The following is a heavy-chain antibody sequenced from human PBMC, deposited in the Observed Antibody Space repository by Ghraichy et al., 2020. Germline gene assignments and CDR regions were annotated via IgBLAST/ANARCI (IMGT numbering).Heavy chain of an antibody. Sequence: SETLSLTCTVSGGSIGRGGYYWSWIRQYPGKGLEWIGYIFYNGNTYYNPSLESRLTISVDTSKNQFSLRLSSVTAADTAVYYCARAPQEYSGSYFDFWGQGTLVTVSS. V-gene: IGHV4-31*03. J-gene: IGHJ4*02. D-gene: IGHD1-26*01. CDR1: GGSIGRGGYY. CDR3: ARAPQEYSGSYFDF. CDR2: IFYNGNT.